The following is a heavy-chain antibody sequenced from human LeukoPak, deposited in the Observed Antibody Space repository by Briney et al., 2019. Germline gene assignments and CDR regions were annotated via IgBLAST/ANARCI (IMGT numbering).Heavy chain of an antibody. CDR3: ARALLQRGDY. CDR1: GFTFSSYS. J-gene: IGHJ4*02. D-gene: IGHD2-15*01. V-gene: IGHV3-21*01. CDR2: ISSSSSYI. Sequence: GGSLRLSCAASGFTFSSYSMNWVRQAPGKGLEWVSSISSSSSYIYYADSVRGRFTISRDNAKNSLYLQMNSLRAEDTAVYYCARALLQRGDYWGQGTLVTVSS.